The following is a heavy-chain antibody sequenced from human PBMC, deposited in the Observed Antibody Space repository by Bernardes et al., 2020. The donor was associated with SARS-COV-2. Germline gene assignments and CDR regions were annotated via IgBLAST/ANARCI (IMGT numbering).Heavy chain of an antibody. CDR1: GFTFSDYY. D-gene: IGHD3-9*01. Sequence: GGSLRLSCAASGFTFSDYYMSWIRQAPGKGLEWVSYISSSGSTIYYADSVKGRFTISRDNAKNSLYLQMNSLRAEDTAVYYCAREGEYYDILTGYYHYFDYWGQGTLVTVSS. V-gene: IGHV3-11*01. J-gene: IGHJ4*02. CDR3: AREGEYYDILTGYYHYFDY. CDR2: ISSSGSTI.